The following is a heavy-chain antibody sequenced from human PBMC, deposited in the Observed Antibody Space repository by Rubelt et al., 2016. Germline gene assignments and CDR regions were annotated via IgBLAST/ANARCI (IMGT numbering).Heavy chain of an antibody. CDR2: IYYSGST. J-gene: IGHJ3*02. Sequence: QVQLQESGPGLVKPSETLSLTCTVSGGSISSYYWSWIRQPPGKGLEWIGYIYYSGSTNYNPSLKSRVTLSVDTAKNQFSLKLSSVTAADTAVYYCARHKRDSSTSAPLDAFDIWGQGTMVTVSS. D-gene: IGHD2-2*01. V-gene: IGHV4-59*08. CDR3: ARHKRDSSTSAPLDAFDI. CDR1: GGSISSYY.